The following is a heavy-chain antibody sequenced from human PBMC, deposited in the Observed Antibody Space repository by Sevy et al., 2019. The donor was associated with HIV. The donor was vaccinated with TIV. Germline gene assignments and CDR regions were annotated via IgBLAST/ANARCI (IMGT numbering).Heavy chain of an antibody. Sequence: SETLSLTCSVSGDSIDSYGSSWGWIRQPPGKGLEWIGSIYYTGTTYYNPSLKSRATISVDTSKNEFSLRMTSVTAADTAVYYCATKGVAVDAFDIRGQGTMVTVSS. V-gene: IGHV4-39*01. CDR3: ATKGVAVDAFDI. CDR1: GDSIDSYGSS. J-gene: IGHJ3*02. CDR2: IYYTGTT. D-gene: IGHD5-12*01.